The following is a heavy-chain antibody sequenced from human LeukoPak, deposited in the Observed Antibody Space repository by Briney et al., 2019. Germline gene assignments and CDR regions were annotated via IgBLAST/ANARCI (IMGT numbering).Heavy chain of an antibody. CDR3: ACPYSSSWYGI. Sequence: PSETLSLTCAVSGGSISSGGYSWSWIRQPPGKGLEWIGYIYHSGSTYYNPSLKSRVTISVDRSKNQFSLKLSSVTAADTAVYYCACPYSSSWYGIWGQGTTVTVSS. V-gene: IGHV4-30-2*01. D-gene: IGHD6-13*01. J-gene: IGHJ6*02. CDR1: GGSISSGGYS. CDR2: IYHSGST.